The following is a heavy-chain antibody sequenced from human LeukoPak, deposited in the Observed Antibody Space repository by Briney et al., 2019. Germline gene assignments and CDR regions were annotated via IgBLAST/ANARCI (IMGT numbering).Heavy chain of an antibody. J-gene: IGHJ3*02. CDR3: ARAPPSMGDAFDI. CDR2: IYYSGST. D-gene: IGHD5-24*01. CDR1: GGSISSYY. V-gene: IGHV4-59*01. Sequence: PSETLSLTCTISGGSISSYYWSWIRQPPGKGLEWIGYIYYSGSTNYNPSLKSRVTISVDTSKNQFSLKLSSVTAADTAVYYCARAPPSMGDAFDIWGQGTKVTVSS.